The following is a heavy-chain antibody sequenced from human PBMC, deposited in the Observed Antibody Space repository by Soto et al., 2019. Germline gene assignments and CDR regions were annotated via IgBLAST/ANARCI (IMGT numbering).Heavy chain of an antibody. D-gene: IGHD3-3*02. Sequence: QVQLMQSGAEVKKPGSSVKVSCKASGGTFSTSAISWVRQAPGEGLEWVGGIMPVFATPDYAQKFQGRATISADESTTTAYLELTSLTTDDTAMYYCARDKDRQQLGGNYYYILDVWGQGTAITVSS. CDR2: IMPVFATP. CDR3: ARDKDRQQLGGNYYYILDV. V-gene: IGHV1-69*12. J-gene: IGHJ6*02. CDR1: GGTFSTSA.